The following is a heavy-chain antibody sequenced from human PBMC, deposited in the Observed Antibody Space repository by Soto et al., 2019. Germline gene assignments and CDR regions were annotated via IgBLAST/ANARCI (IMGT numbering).Heavy chain of an antibody. V-gene: IGHV3-23*01. CDR3: ATARGSGSGWYASDH. CDR1: GFTFSSYA. CDR2: IIGSGGST. Sequence: EVQLLESGGGLVQPGGSLRLSCAASGFTFSSYAMSWVRQAQGKGLEWVSDIIGSGGSTYYADSAKGRLTISRDNSKNTLYLQMTSLRAADTAVYYCATARGSGSGWYASDHWGRGTLVTVSS. J-gene: IGHJ5*02. D-gene: IGHD6-19*01.